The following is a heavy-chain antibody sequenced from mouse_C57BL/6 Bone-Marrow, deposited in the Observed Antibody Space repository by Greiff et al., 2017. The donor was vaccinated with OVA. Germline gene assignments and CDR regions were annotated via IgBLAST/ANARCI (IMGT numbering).Heavy chain of an antibody. CDR2: IDPENGDT. Sequence: EVKLVESGAELVRPGASVKLSCTASGFNIKDDYMHWVKQRPEQGLEWIGWIDPENGDTEYASKFQGKATITADTSSNTAYLQLSSLTSEDTAVYYCTKDYYDYLYYAMDYWGQGTSVTVSS. V-gene: IGHV14-4*01. CDR3: TKDYYDYLYYAMDY. D-gene: IGHD2-4*01. CDR1: GFNIKDDY. J-gene: IGHJ4*01.